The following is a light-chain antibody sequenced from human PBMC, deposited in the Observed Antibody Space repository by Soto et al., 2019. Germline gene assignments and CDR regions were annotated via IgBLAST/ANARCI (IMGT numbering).Light chain of an antibody. V-gene: IGLV1-40*01. Sequence: QSVLTQPPSVSGAPGLTVTISCTGSDSNIGAGFDVHWYQQLPGSAPKLLIYSNTRRPSGVPDRFSGSQSGTSASLAISGLQAEDEGDYYCQSYDSDLSEFYVFGTGTKVTVL. CDR1: DSNIGAGFD. CDR3: QSYDSDLSEFYV. CDR2: SNT. J-gene: IGLJ1*01.